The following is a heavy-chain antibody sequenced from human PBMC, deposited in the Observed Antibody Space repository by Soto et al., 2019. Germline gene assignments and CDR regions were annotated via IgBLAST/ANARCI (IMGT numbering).Heavy chain of an antibody. CDR2: IIPIFGTR. CDR1: GGTHSSYA. J-gene: IGHJ5*02. CDR3: ARDGSDYSTSGHYDP. V-gene: IGHV1-69*13. Sequence: SVKVSCKVTGGTHSSYAITWVRQAPGQGLEWMGGIIPIFGTRDYAQKFQGRVTITADPSTSTAYLELSGLTSDDTAVYYCARDGSDYSTSGHYDPWGQGTLVTVSS. D-gene: IGHD3-22*01.